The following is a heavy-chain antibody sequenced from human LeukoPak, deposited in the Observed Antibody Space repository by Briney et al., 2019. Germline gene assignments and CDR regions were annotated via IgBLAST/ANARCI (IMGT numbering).Heavy chain of an antibody. CDR2: INPNSGGT. CDR1: GYTFTGYY. D-gene: IGHD4-11*01. Sequence: ASVKVSCKASGYTFTGYYMHWVRQAPGQGLEWMGRINPNSGGTSYAQKFQGRVTMTRDTSISTAYMELSRLRSDDTAVYYCARIGQYYSIKGEDAFDIWGQGTMVTVSS. V-gene: IGHV1-2*06. CDR3: ARIGQYYSIKGEDAFDI. J-gene: IGHJ3*02.